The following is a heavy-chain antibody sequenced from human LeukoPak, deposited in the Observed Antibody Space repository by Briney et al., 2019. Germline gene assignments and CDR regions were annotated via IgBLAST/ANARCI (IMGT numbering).Heavy chain of an antibody. CDR1: GGSISSSSYY. J-gene: IGHJ4*02. D-gene: IGHD3-22*01. Sequence: SETLSLTCTVSGGSISSSSYYWGWIRQSPGKGLEWIGSIYYSGSTYYNPSLKSRVTISVDTSKNQFSLKLSSVTAADTAVYYCARVEGATYYYDSSGYWGYFDYWGQGTLVTVSS. CDR3: ARVEGATYYYDSSGYWGYFDY. CDR2: IYYSGST. V-gene: IGHV4-39*07.